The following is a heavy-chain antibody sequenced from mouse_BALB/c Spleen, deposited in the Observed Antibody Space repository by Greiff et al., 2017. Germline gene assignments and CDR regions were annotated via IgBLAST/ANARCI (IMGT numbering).Heavy chain of an antibody. CDR2: IDPANGNT. D-gene: IGHD1-2*01. Sequence: VQLKESGAELVKPGASVKLSCTASGFNIKDTYMHWVKQRPEQGLEWIGRIDPANGNTKYDPKFQGKATITADTSSNTAYLQLSSLTSEDTAVYYCAPITTATGWYFDVWGAGTTVTVSS. CDR3: APITTATGWYFDV. CDR1: GFNIKDTY. V-gene: IGHV14-3*02. J-gene: IGHJ1*01.